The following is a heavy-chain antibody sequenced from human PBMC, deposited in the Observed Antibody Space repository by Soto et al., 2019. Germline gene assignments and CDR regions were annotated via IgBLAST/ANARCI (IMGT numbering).Heavy chain of an antibody. V-gene: IGHV4-39*01. J-gene: IGHJ4*02. CDR2: IYYSGKT. CDR3: ARLYCSSTSCYPGDY. Sequence: QLQLQESGPGLVKPSETLSLTCTVSGGSISSSSYYWGWIRQPPGKGLAWIGSIYYSGKTYYNPSLRSRVTISVDTSKNQFSPKLTSVTAADTAVYYCARLYCSSTSCYPGDYWGQGTLVTVSS. D-gene: IGHD2-2*01. CDR1: GGSISSSSYY.